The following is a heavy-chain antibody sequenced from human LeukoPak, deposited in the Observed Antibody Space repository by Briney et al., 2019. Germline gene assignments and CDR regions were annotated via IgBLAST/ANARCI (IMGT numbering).Heavy chain of an antibody. J-gene: IGHJ4*02. Sequence: QTGGSLRLSCAASGFTFSSYAMHWVRQAPGKGLEWVAVISYDGSNKYYADSVKGRFTISRDNSKNTLYLQMNSLRAEDTAVYYCARDGDYGDLSDYWGQGTLVTVSS. V-gene: IGHV3-30-3*01. CDR1: GFTFSSYA. CDR2: ISYDGSNK. D-gene: IGHD4-17*01. CDR3: ARDGDYGDLSDY.